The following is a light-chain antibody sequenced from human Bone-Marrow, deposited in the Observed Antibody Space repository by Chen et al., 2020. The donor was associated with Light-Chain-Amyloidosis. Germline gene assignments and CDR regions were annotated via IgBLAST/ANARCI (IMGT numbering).Light chain of an antibody. J-gene: IGLJ3*02. V-gene: IGLV4-69*02. CDR1: SAHSTYA. Sequence: QPVLTQSPSASASLGASVTLPCTLSSAHSTYAVACHQQQPERGPRFLMILNSDASHRKGAGIPDRVSGSSSGAERYLTVSGLQSEDEGDYYCQTCGSGSNWVFGGGTKLTVL. CDR2: LNSDASH. CDR3: QTCGSGSNWV.